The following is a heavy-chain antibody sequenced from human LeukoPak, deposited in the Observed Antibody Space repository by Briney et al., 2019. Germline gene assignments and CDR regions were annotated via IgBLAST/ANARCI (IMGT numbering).Heavy chain of an antibody. D-gene: IGHD6-13*01. CDR3: ARLSGREFSIPGIAAAGTTPGGWFDP. J-gene: IGHJ5*02. CDR1: GGSISSYY. CDR2: IYYSGST. V-gene: IGHV4-59*08. Sequence: SETLSLTCTVSGGSISSYYWSWNRQPPGKGLEWIGYIYYSGSTNYNPSLKSRVTISVDTSKNQFSLKLSSVTAADTAVYYCARLSGREFSIPGIAAAGTTPGGWFDPWGQGTLVTVSS.